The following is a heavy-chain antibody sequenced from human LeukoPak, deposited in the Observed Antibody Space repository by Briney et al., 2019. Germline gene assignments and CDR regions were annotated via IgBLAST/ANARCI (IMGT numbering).Heavy chain of an antibody. Sequence: ASVKVSCKTSGYPFTTWEINWVRQAAGQGLEWMGWVHPNSGNTAYAQKFQGRVTMTRDTSISTAYMELSGLRFDDTAVYFCARGPRNDPWGQGTPVNVSS. CDR2: VHPNSGNT. D-gene: IGHD1-14*01. V-gene: IGHV1-8*01. CDR1: GYPFTTWE. CDR3: ARGPRNDP. J-gene: IGHJ5*02.